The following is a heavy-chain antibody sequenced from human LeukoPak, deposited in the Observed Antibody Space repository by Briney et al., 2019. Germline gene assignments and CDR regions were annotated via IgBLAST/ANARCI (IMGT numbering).Heavy chain of an antibody. V-gene: IGHV3-43*02. CDR3: AKGEGYSTSWYHFDY. CDR2: ISGDGGRT. J-gene: IGHJ4*02. D-gene: IGHD6-13*01. CDR1: GFTFDDYA. Sequence: GGSLRLSCAASGFTFDDYAIHWVRQAPGKGLEWVSLISGDGGRTYYADSVKGRFTFSRDNSKNSLFLQMNSLRTEDTALYYCAKGEGYSTSWYHFDYWGQGTLVTVSS.